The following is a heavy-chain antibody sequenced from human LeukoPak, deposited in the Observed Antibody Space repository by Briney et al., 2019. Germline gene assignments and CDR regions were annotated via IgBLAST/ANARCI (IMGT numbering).Heavy chain of an antibody. Sequence: SETLSLTCTVSGGSISSSSYYWGWIRQPPGKGLEWIGSIYYSGSTYYNPSLKSRVTISVDTSKNQFSLKLSSVTAADTAVYYCARDRLYGSVSYSSWGQGTLVTVSS. CDR1: GGSISSSSYY. D-gene: IGHD3-10*01. CDR2: IYYSGST. CDR3: ARDRLYGSVSYSS. V-gene: IGHV4-39*07. J-gene: IGHJ5*02.